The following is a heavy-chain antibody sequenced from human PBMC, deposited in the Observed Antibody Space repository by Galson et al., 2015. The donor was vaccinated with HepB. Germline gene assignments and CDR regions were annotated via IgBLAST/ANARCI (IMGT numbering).Heavy chain of an antibody. CDR1: GFTFRGSA. V-gene: IGHV3-73*01. D-gene: IGHD6-13*01. CDR3: TRLADLSWYSSS. Sequence: SLRLSCAASGFTFRGSAIHWVRQTSGKGLEWVGRIRSKASNYATAYTASLKGRFTISREDSKNTAYLHMRSLRTDDTAVYYCTRLADLSWYSSSWGQGTLVTVSS. CDR2: IRSKASNYAT. J-gene: IGHJ4*02.